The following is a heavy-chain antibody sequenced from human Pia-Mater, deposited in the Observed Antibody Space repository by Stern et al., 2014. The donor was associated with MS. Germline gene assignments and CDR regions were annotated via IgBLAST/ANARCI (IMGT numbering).Heavy chain of an antibody. CDR3: ARDGRHTDNYGLDV. V-gene: IGHV1-69*01. D-gene: IGHD3-9*01. J-gene: IGHJ6*02. Sequence: VQLVESGAEVKKPGSSVKVSCKASGGTFNVYAINWLRQAPGQGLESMGGIIPIFGTANYAQKFQGRVTITADESTRTSYMQLSSLRYDDTAVYYCARDGRHTDNYGLDVWGQGTTVTVSS. CDR1: GGTFNVYA. CDR2: IIPIFGTA.